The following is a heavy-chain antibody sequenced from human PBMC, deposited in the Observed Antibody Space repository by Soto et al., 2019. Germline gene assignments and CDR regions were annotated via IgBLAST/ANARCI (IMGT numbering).Heavy chain of an antibody. J-gene: IGHJ6*02. CDR1: GDSVTSGSYY. CDR2: ISYTGRT. CDR3: AREWGLLPYYVMNV. Sequence: KPSETLSLTCIVSGDSVTSGSYYWTWLRQPPGKGLEWIGYISYTGRTKYNPSLQSRVTISVDTSKNDFSLNLGSVTAADTAVYFCAREWGLLPYYVMNVWGHGTAVTVSS. D-gene: IGHD7-27*01. V-gene: IGHV4-61*03.